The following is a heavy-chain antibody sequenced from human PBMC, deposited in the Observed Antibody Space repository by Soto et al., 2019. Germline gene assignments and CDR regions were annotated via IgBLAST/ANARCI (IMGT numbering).Heavy chain of an antibody. V-gene: IGHV3-74*01. CDR2: INSDGSST. J-gene: IGHJ6*02. CDR1: RFTFSSYW. CDR3: ARRREGYYYGLEV. Sequence: GGSLRLSCAASRFTFSSYWMYWVRQAPGKGLVWVSRINSDGSSTRYADSVKGRFSISRDNSKSTLYLQMNTLRAEDTAVYYGARRREGYYYGLEVWGQGSTVTVSS. D-gene: IGHD1-26*01.